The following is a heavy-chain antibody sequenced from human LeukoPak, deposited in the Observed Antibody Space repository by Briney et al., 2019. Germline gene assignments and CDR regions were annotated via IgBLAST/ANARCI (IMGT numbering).Heavy chain of an antibody. CDR2: INWNGGST. J-gene: IGHJ4*02. CDR3: ARDYYDSSGPAFDY. CDR1: GFTFDDYG. Sequence: GGSLRLSCAAPGFTFDDYGMSWVRQAPGKGLEWVSGINWNGGSTGYADSVKGRFTISRDNAKNSLYLQMNSLRAEDTALYYCARDYYDSSGPAFDYWGQGTLVTVSS. V-gene: IGHV3-20*04. D-gene: IGHD3-22*01.